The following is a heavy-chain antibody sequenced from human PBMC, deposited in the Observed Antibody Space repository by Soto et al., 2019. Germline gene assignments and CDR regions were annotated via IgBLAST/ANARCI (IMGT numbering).Heavy chain of an antibody. CDR2: TRYTSKWSY. J-gene: IGHJ5*02. Sequence: PWQTLSLTCSISGDSVSSPSATWEWIRQSPSRGLEWLRMTRYTSKWSYEYALSVKGRITISPDTSKNHFALQLDAVTPEDTAVYYCLSVDWNDAGSWGQGTLVTVSS. CDR3: LSVDWNDAGS. V-gene: IGHV6-1*01. D-gene: IGHD1-1*01. CDR1: GDSVSSPSAT.